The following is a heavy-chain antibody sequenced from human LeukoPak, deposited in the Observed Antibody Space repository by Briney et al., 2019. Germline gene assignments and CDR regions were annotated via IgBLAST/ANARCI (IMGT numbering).Heavy chain of an antibody. CDR2: FDPEDGET. J-gene: IGHJ4*02. D-gene: IGHD6-13*01. CDR3: ARGSRGYSSSSQFDY. V-gene: IGHV1-24*01. Sequence: ASVKVSCKVSGYTLTELSMHWVRQAPGKGLEWMGGFDPEDGETIYAQKFQGRVTMTEDTSTDTAYMELSSLRSEDTAVYYCARGSRGYSSSSQFDYWGQGTLVTVSS. CDR1: GYTLTELS.